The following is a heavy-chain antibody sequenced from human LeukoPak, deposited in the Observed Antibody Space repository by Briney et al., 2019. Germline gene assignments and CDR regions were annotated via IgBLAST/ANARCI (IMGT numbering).Heavy chain of an antibody. CDR1: GYTFTGYY. V-gene: IGHV1-2*02. CDR3: ARVFSPLAVAGRFDY. D-gene: IGHD6-19*01. Sequence: ASVKVSCKASGYTFTGYYMHWVRQAPGQGLEWMGWINPNSGGTNYAQKFQGRVTMTRDTSISTAYMELSRLRSDDTAVYYCARVFSPLAVAGRFDYWGQGTLVTVSS. CDR2: INPNSGGT. J-gene: IGHJ4*02.